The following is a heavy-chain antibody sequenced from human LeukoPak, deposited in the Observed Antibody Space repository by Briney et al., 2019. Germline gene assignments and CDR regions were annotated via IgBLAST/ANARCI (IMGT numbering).Heavy chain of an antibody. Sequence: GGSLRLSCAASGFTFSNYEMNWVRQAPGKGLEWVSYISSSGSTIYYGDSVKGRFTISRDNAKNSVYLQMNSLRAEDTAVYYCARQGMIRGVINPPFDYWGRGTLVTVSS. CDR3: ARQGMIRGVINPPFDY. V-gene: IGHV3-48*03. J-gene: IGHJ4*02. D-gene: IGHD3-10*01. CDR1: GFTFSNYE. CDR2: ISSSGSTI.